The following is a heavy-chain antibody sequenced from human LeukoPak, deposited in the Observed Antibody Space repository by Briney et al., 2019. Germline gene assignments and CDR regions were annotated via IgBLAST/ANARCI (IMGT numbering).Heavy chain of an antibody. Sequence: GGSLRLSCAASGFTFSSYEMNWVRQAPGKGLEWVSYISSSGSNIYYADSVKGRFTISRDNAKNSLCLQMNSLRAEDTAVYYCARHVVAVGFDYWGQGTLVTVSS. CDR2: ISSSGSNI. D-gene: IGHD3-22*01. CDR3: ARHVVAVGFDY. CDR1: GFTFSSYE. V-gene: IGHV3-48*03. J-gene: IGHJ4*02.